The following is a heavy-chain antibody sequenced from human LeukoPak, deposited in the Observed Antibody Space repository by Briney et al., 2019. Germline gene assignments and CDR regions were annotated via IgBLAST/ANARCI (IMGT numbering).Heavy chain of an antibody. D-gene: IGHD3-22*01. Sequence: SETLSLTCTVSGGSISSGGYYWSWIRQHPGKGLEWIGYIYYSGSTYYNPSLKSRVTISVDTSKNQFSLKLSPVTAADTAVYYCASAREYYYDSSGYSYYFDYWGQGTLVTVSS. CDR1: GGSISSGGYY. CDR2: IYYSGST. J-gene: IGHJ4*02. CDR3: ASAREYYYDSSGYSYYFDY. V-gene: IGHV4-31*03.